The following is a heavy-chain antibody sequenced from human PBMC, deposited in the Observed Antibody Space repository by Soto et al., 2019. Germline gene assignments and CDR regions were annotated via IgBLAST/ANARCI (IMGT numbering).Heavy chain of an antibody. CDR1: GGTFSSYA. CDR2: IIPIFGTA. J-gene: IGHJ5*02. D-gene: IGHD2-8*01. Sequence: QVQLVQSGAEVKKPGSSVKVSCKASGGTFSSYAISWVRQAPGQGLEWMGGIIPIFGTANYAQKFQGRVTITADESTSTAYMELSSLRSEDTAVYYCARDRGGIGYCPNGVCLTHPFDPWGQGTLVTVSS. CDR3: ARDRGGIGYCPNGVCLTHPFDP. V-gene: IGHV1-69*01.